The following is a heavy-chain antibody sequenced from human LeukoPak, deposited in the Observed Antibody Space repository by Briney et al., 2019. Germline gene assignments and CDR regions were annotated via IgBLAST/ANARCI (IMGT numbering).Heavy chain of an antibody. D-gene: IGHD6-19*01. Sequence: ASETLSLTCTVSGGSISSSSYYWGWIRQPPGKGLEWIGSIYYSGSTYYNPSLKSRVTISVDTSKNQFSLKLSSVTAADTAVYYCARGRQWLVNYFDYWGQGTLVTVSS. CDR1: GGSISSSSYY. CDR2: IYYSGST. CDR3: ARGRQWLVNYFDY. J-gene: IGHJ4*02. V-gene: IGHV4-39*07.